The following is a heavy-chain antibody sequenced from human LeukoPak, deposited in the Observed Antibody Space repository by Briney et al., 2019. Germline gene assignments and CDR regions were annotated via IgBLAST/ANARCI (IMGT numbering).Heavy chain of an antibody. D-gene: IGHD6-19*01. V-gene: IGHV4-59*01. CDR2: IYYSGST. Sequence: PSETLSLTCTVSGGSISSYYWSWIRQPPGKGLEWIGYIYYSGSTNYNPSLKSRVTMSVDTSKNQFSLKLSSVTAADTAVYYCARAQWLLNWFDPWGQGTLVTVSS. CDR3: ARAQWLLNWFDP. J-gene: IGHJ5*02. CDR1: GGSISSYY.